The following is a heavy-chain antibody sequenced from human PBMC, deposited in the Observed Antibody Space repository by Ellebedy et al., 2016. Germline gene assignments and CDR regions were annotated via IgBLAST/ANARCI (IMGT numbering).Heavy chain of an antibody. CDR1: GGSFSSHA. J-gene: IGHJ5*02. D-gene: IGHD5-12*01. CDR2: ILPGPEIV. CDR3: VRALYSGYEDYFDP. V-gene: IGHV1-69*04. Sequence: SVKVSXXASGGSFSSHAISWVRQTPGQRFEWMGRILPGPEIVNYSQKFQGRVTMTADKSTGTAYMDLTNLRSENTAIYYCVRALYSGYEDYFDPWGQGTLVTVS.